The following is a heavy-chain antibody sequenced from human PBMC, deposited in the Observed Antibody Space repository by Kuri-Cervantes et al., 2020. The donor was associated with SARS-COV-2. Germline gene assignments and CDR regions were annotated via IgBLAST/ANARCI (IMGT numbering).Heavy chain of an antibody. CDR2: IYYSGST. CDR1: GGSISSHY. D-gene: IGHD3-3*01. CDR3: ARDQGSGNPALDACDI. J-gene: IGHJ3*02. Sequence: SETLSLTCTVSGGSISSHYWSWIRQPPGKGLEWIGYIYYSGSTNYNPSLKSRVTISVDTSKNQISLKLSSVTAADTAVYYCARDQGSGNPALDACDIWGQGTTVTVSS. V-gene: IGHV4-59*11.